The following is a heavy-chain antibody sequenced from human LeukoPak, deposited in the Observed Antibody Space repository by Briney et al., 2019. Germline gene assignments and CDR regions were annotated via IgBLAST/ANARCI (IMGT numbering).Heavy chain of an antibody. CDR3: AKAGALAVAGNFDY. CDR1: GFTSSSYA. D-gene: IGHD6-19*01. V-gene: IGHV3-23*01. J-gene: IGHJ4*02. Sequence: PGGSLRLSCAASGFTSSSYAMSWVRQAPGKGLEWVSAISGSGGSTYYADSVKGRFTISRDNSKNTLYLQMNSLRAEDTAVYYCAKAGALAVAGNFDYWGQGTLVTVSS. CDR2: ISGSGGST.